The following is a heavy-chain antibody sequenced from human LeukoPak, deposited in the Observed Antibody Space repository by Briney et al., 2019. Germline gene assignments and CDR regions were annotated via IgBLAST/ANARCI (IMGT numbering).Heavy chain of an antibody. CDR2: IYYSGST. D-gene: IGHD4-17*01. J-gene: IGHJ5*02. Sequence: SETLSLTCTVSGDSISSSSYYWGWIRQPPGKGLEWIGSIYYSGSTYYNPSLKSRVTISVDTSKNQFSLKLSSVTAADTAVYYCARWVYGDDGANWFDPWGQGTLVTVSS. CDR1: GDSISSSSYY. V-gene: IGHV4-39*07. CDR3: ARWVYGDDGANWFDP.